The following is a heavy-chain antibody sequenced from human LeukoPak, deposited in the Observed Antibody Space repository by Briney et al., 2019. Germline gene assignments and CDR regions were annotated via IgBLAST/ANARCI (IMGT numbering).Heavy chain of an antibody. Sequence: QAGGSLRLSCAASGFTFSSYGMHWVRQAPGKGLEWVAVISYDGSNKYYADSVKGRFTISRDNSKNTLYLQMNSLRAEDTAVYYCAAWWSGYYDNFDYWGQGTLVTVSS. CDR2: ISYDGSNK. J-gene: IGHJ4*02. D-gene: IGHD3-3*01. CDR3: AAWWSGYYDNFDY. CDR1: GFTFSSYG. V-gene: IGHV3-30*03.